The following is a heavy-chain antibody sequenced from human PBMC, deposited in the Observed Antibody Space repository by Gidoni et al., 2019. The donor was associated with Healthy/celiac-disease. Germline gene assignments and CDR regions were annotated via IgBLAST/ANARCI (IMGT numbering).Heavy chain of an antibody. V-gene: IGHV1-8*01. D-gene: IGHD4-17*01. CDR1: GYTFTSYD. J-gene: IGHJ6*02. Sequence: QVQLVQSGAEVQKPGASVKVSCKASGYTFTSYDLHWVRQATGQGLEWMGWMNPNSGNTGYAQKFQGRVTMTRNTSISTAYMELSSLRSEDTAVYYCARANDYGDYADYYYYGMDVWGQGTTVTVSS. CDR2: MNPNSGNT. CDR3: ARANDYGDYADYYYYGMDV.